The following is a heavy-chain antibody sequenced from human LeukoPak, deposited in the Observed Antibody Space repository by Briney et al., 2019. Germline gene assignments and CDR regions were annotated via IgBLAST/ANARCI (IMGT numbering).Heavy chain of an antibody. CDR3: ARTQYYDAVGNWFDP. J-gene: IGHJ5*02. V-gene: IGHV1-8*01. CDR1: GYTFTSYD. CDR2: MNPNSGNT. D-gene: IGHD3-22*01. Sequence: ASVKVSCKASGYTFTSYDINWVRQATGQGLEWVGWMNPNSGNTGYAQKFQGRVTMTRNTSISTAYMELSSLRSEDTAVYYCARTQYYDAVGNWFDPWGQGTLVTVSS.